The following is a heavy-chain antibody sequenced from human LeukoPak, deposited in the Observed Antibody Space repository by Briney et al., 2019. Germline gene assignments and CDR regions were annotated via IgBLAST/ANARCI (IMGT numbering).Heavy chain of an antibody. CDR2: ISDTGNT. CDR1: GFTLSSYA. Sequence: GGSLRLSCAASGFTLSSYAMSWVRQAPGKGLEWVSAISDTGNTYHADSVKGCCTISRDSYKNTLFLQMNRLRPEDAAVYYCAKAPVTTCRGAFCYPFDYWGLGTLVTVSS. V-gene: IGHV3-23*01. D-gene: IGHD2-15*01. J-gene: IGHJ4*02. CDR3: AKAPVTTCRGAFCYPFDY.